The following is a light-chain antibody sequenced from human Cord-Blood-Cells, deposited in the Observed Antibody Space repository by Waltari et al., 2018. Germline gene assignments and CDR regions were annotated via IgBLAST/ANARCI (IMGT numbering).Light chain of an antibody. CDR3: SSYTSSSTYV. CDR2: DVS. J-gene: IGLJ1*01. Sequence: QSALTQPASVSGSPGQSLTIPCTGTSSDVGGYNYVCWYQQHPGKAPTLMIYDVSTRPSGVSNRYSGSKSGNTASLTISGLQAEDEADYYCSSYTSSSTYVFGTGTKVTVL. V-gene: IGLV2-14*01. CDR1: SSDVGGYNY.